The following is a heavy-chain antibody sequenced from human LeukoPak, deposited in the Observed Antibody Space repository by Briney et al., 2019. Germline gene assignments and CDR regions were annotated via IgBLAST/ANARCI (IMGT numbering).Heavy chain of an antibody. J-gene: IGHJ4*02. V-gene: IGHV3-74*01. CDR1: GNYL. CDR3: VSFYETY. D-gene: IGHD2/OR15-2a*01. Sequence: GGSLRLSCVASGNYLMHWARQAPGKGLVWVSHINSDGSWTSYADSVKGRFTISKDNAKNTVYLQMNSLRAEDTAVYYCVSFYETYWGRGTLVTVSS. CDR2: INSDGSWT.